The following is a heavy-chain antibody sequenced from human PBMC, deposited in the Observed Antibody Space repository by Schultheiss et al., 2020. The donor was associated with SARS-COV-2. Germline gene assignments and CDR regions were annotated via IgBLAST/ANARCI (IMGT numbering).Heavy chain of an antibody. D-gene: IGHD5/OR15-5a*01. CDR3: ARDSTRRKHSVNRGFDY. V-gene: IGHV1-18*04. J-gene: IGHJ4*02. CDR1: GYTFTSYG. CDR2: ISAYNGNT. Sequence: ASVKVSCKASGYTFTSYGISWVRQAPGQGLEWMGWISAYNGNTNYAQKLQGRVTMTTDTSTSTAYMELRSLRSDDTAVYYCARDSTRRKHSVNRGFDYWGQGTLVTGSS.